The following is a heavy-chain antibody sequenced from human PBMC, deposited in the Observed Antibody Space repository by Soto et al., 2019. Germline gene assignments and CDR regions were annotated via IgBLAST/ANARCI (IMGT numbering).Heavy chain of an antibody. J-gene: IGHJ3*02. CDR1: GGSISSGGYY. Sequence: SETLSLTCTVSGGSISSGGYYWSWIRQHPGKGLEWIGYIYYSGSTYYNPSLKSRVTISVDTSKNQFSLKLSSVTAADTAVYYCARSFTPNDYGDDGAFDIWGQGTMVTVS. V-gene: IGHV4-31*03. D-gene: IGHD4-17*01. CDR2: IYYSGST. CDR3: ARSFTPNDYGDDGAFDI.